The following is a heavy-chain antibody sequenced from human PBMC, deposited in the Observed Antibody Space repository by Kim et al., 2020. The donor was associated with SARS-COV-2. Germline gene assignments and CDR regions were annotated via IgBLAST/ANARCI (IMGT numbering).Heavy chain of an antibody. V-gene: IGHV4-4*02. CDR3: ARDLHYDYGDKGGAY. Sequence: SETLSLTCAVSGGSISSSNWWSWVRQPPGKGLEWIGEIYHSGSTNYNPSLKSRVTISVDKSKNQFSLKLSSVTAADTAVYYCARDLHYDYGDKGGAYWGQGTLVTVSS. D-gene: IGHD4-17*01. CDR2: IYHSGST. CDR1: GGSISSSNW. J-gene: IGHJ4*02.